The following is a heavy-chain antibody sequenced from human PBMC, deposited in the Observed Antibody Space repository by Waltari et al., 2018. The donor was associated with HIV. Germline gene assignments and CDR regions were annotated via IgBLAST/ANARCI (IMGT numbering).Heavy chain of an antibody. V-gene: IGHV3-21*01. Sequence: RLSCAASGFSFGSHSMSWVRQAPGKGLEWVASISSGSSFITYSGSVKGRFTISRGNAENSLYLQMNSLRVEDTAVYYCARDMATFTGAYYFDTWGQGTLVTVSS. J-gene: IGHJ4*02. CDR3: ARDMATFTGAYYFDT. D-gene: IGHD5-12*01. CDR2: ISSGSSFI. CDR1: GFSFGSHS.